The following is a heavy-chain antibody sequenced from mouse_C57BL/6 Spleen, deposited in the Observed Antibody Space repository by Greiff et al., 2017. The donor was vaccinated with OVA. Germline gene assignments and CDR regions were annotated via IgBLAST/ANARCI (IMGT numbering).Heavy chain of an antibody. J-gene: IGHJ2*01. CDR1: GYAFTNYL. D-gene: IGHD4-1*01. Sequence: QVQLQQSGAELVRPGTSVKVSCKASGYAFTNYLIEWVKQRPGQGLEWIGVINPGSGGTNYNEKFKGKATLTADKSSSTAYMQLSSLTSEDSAVYFCARNWDLGGYYFDYWGQGTTLTVSS. CDR3: ARNWDLGGYYFDY. CDR2: INPGSGGT. V-gene: IGHV1-54*01.